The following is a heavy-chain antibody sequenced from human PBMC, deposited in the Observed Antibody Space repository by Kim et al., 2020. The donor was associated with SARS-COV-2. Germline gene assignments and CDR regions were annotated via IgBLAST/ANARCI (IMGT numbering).Heavy chain of an antibody. V-gene: IGHV5-51*01. J-gene: IGHJ6*02. Sequence: GESLKISCKGTGYSFTSYWIGWVRQMPGKGLEWMWIIYPGDSDTRYSPSFQGQVTISADKSISTAYLQWSSLKASDTAMYYCVRLHAEPLYYDSSGYYGSPPLTHRSATDCYGMDVWGQGTTVTVSS. D-gene: IGHD3-22*01. CDR1: GYSFTSYW. CDR2: IYPGDSDT. CDR3: VRLHAEPLYYDSSGYYGSPPLTHRSATDCYGMDV.